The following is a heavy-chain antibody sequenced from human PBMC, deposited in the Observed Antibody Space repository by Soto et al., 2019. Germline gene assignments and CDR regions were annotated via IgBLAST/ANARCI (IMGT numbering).Heavy chain of an antibody. D-gene: IGHD6-13*01. V-gene: IGHV1-18*01. CDR1: VYACTSYG. J-gene: IGHJ6*02. Sequence: ASVKFSCEASVYACTSYGISWWRHAPGQGLEWMGGISAYNGKTNYAQKLQGRVTMTTDTSTSTAYMELRSLRSDDPPVYYCERVEAASMDVWRQGTTVTVPS. CDR2: ISAYNGKT. CDR3: ERVEAASMDV.